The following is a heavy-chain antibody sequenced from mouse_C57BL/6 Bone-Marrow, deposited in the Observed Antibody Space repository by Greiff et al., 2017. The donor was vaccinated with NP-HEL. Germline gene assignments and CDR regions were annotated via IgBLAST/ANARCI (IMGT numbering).Heavy chain of an antibody. CDR3: ASGGYCYGCSYPAWFAY. CDR2: ILPGSGST. CDR1: GYTFTGYW. D-gene: IGHD1-1*01. V-gene: IGHV1-9*01. J-gene: IGHJ3*01. Sequence: QVQLQQSGAELMKPGASVKLSCKATGYTFTGYWIEWVKQRPGHGLEWIGEILPGSGSTNYNEKFKGKATFTADTSSNTAYMQLSSLTTEDSAIYYGASGGYCYGCSYPAWFAYWGQGTLVTVSA.